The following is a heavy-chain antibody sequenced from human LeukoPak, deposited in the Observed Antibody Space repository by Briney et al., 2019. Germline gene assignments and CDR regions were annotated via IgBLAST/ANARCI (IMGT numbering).Heavy chain of an antibody. V-gene: IGHV1-69*04. D-gene: IGHD4-17*01. CDR2: IIPILGIA. CDR3: ARDPARGDYNNYYYYYYMDV. Sequence: SVKVSCKASGGTFSSYTISWVRQAPGQGLEWMGRIIPILGIANYAQKFQGRATITADKSTSTAYMELSSLRSEDTAVYYCARDPARGDYNNYYYYYYMDVWGKGTTVTVSS. J-gene: IGHJ6*03. CDR1: GGTFSSYT.